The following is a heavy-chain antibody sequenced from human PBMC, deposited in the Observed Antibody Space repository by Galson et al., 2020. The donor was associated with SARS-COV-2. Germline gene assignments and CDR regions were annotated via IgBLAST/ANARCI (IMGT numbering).Heavy chain of an antibody. D-gene: IGHD3-10*01. CDR3: AKADYYDSGSYVDF. J-gene: IGHJ4*02. Sequence: GESLKISCAASGFTFSSYAMSWVRQAPGKGLDWVSTISSSGGSTYYTDSVKGRFTITRDNSKNTLYLQMNRLRAEDTAIYYCAKADYYDSGSYVDFWGQGTLVTVSS. CDR1: GFTFSSYA. CDR2: ISSSGGST. V-gene: IGHV3-23*01.